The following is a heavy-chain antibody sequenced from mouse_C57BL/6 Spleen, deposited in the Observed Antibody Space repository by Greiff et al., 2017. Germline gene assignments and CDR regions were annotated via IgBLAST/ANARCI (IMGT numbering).Heavy chain of an antibody. D-gene: IGHD2-4*01. CDR2: IWWDDDK. V-gene: IGHV8-8*01. CDR1: GFSLSTFGMG. Sequence: QVTLKESCPGILQPSQTLSLTCSFSGFSLSTFGMGVGWIRQPSGKGLEWLAHIWWDDDKYYNPALKSRLTISKDTSKNQVFLKIANVDTADTATYYCARTLYDYSWYFDVWGTGTTVTVSS. CDR3: ARTLYDYSWYFDV. J-gene: IGHJ1*03.